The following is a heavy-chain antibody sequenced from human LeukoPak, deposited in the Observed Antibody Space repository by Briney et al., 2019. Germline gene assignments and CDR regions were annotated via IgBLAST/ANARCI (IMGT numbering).Heavy chain of an antibody. Sequence: SETLSLTCTVSGGSISSCYWSWIRQPPGKGLEWIAYISDIGSINYNPSLKSRVTISTDTSNNQFSLKLSSVTAADTAVYYCARGPPQTYFHGNGYYYFDYWGQGTLVTVSS. V-gene: IGHV4-59*12. CDR2: ISDIGSI. CDR1: GGSISSCY. J-gene: IGHJ4*02. CDR3: ARGPPQTYFHGNGYYYFDY. D-gene: IGHD3-22*01.